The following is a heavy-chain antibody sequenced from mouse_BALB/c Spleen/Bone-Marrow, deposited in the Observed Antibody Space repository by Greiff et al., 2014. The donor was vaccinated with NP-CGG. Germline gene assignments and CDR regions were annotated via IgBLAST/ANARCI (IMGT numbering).Heavy chain of an antibody. CDR3: TRSGGENALDF. V-gene: IGHV5-9-1*01. J-gene: IGHJ4*01. Sequence: EVMLVESGGGLVKPGGSLKLSCAASGFTFSDYAMSWVRLTPEKRLEWVATISSGGRYTYYIGSVKGRLTISRDNAKNTLYLQMSSLRSEDTAMFYCTRSGGENALDFWGQGTSVTVSS. CDR1: GFTFSDYA. CDR2: ISSGGRYT.